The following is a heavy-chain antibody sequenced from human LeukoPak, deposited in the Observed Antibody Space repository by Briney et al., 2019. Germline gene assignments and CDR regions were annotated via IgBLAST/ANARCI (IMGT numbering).Heavy chain of an antibody. V-gene: IGHV3-30*18. CDR1: GFTFSSYG. Sequence: TGGSLRLSCAASGFTFSSYGMHWVRQAPGKGLEWVAVISYDGSNKYYADSVKGRFTISRDNSKNTLYLQMNSLRAEDTAVYYCAKSGAGIAVAGTHTENHYYYCYMDVWGKGTTVTISS. CDR3: AKSGAGIAVAGTHTENHYYYCYMDV. D-gene: IGHD6-19*01. CDR2: ISYDGSNK. J-gene: IGHJ6*03.